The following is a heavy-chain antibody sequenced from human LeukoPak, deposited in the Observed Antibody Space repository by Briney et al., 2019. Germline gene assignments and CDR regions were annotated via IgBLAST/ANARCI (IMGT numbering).Heavy chain of an antibody. Sequence: VASVKVSCKASGYTFTSYDINWVRQATGQGLEWMGWMNPNSGNTGYAQKFQGRVTMTRNTSISTAYMELSSLRSEDTAVYYCARATVREVVAAAYYFDYWGQGILVTVSS. J-gene: IGHJ4*02. D-gene: IGHD2-15*01. CDR2: MNPNSGNT. CDR3: ARATVREVVAAAYYFDY. V-gene: IGHV1-8*01. CDR1: GYTFTSYD.